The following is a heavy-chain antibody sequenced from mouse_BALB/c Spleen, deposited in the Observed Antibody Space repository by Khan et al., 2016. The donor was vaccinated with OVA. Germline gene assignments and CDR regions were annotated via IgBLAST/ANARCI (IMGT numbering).Heavy chain of an antibody. CDR1: GYSFTLYY. CDR3: GRGYDYCAS. D-gene: IGHD2-14*01. CDR2: VNPNTDNI. J-gene: IGHJ3*01. Sequence: VQLQQSGPDLVKPGASVKISCKASGYSFTLYYMSWVKQSHGKSLEWIGRVNPNTDNINYNQEFKGKAILTVDKSSNTAYMELRSLTSEDSAVYFCGRGYDYCASWGQGTLVTVSA. V-gene: IGHV1-26*01.